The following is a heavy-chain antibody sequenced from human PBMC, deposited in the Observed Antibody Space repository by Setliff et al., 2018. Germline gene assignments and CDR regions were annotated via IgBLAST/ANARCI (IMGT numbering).Heavy chain of an antibody. D-gene: IGHD1-26*01. CDR2: MHSDDRSI. J-gene: IGHJ4*02. V-gene: IGHV3-74*03. Sequence: PGGSLRLSCAASGFIFSGYWMHWVRQAPGKGLMWVSRMHSDDRSITYADSVKGRFTISRDNAKNMLYLQMNSLRAEDTAVYYCVREGGNYFPLDYWGLGTLVTV. CDR3: VREGGNYFPLDY. CDR1: GFIFSGYW.